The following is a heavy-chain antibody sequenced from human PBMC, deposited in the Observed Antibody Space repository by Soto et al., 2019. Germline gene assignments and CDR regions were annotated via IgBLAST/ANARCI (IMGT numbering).Heavy chain of an antibody. CDR1: GGSISSSNW. D-gene: IGHD5-18*01. V-gene: IGHV4-4*02. J-gene: IGHJ6*02. CDR3: ARDGGIQLWGAYYYGMDV. CDR2: IYHSGST. Sequence: QVQLQESGPGLVKPSGTLSLTCAVSGGSISSSNWWSWVRQPPGKGLEWIGEIYHSGSTNYNPSLTSRVTISVDKSKNQFSLKLSSVTAADTAVYYCARDGGIQLWGAYYYGMDVWGQGTTVTVSS.